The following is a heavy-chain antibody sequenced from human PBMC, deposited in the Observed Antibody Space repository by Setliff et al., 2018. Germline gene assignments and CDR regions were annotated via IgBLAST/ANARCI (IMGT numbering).Heavy chain of an antibody. CDR1: GYTFTSYA. V-gene: IGHV7-4-1*02. J-gene: IGHJ3*02. CDR2: INTNTGNP. CDR3: ARGDFWVVGGAFDI. D-gene: IGHD3-3*01. Sequence: ASVKVSCKASGYTFTSYAMNWVRQAPGQGLEWMGWINTNTGNPTYAQGLTGRFVFSLDTSVSTAYLQISSLKAEDTAVYYCARGDFWVVGGAFDIWGQGTTVTVSS.